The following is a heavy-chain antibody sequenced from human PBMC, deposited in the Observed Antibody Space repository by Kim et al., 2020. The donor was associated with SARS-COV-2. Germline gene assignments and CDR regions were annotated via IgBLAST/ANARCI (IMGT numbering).Heavy chain of an antibody. D-gene: IGHD6-19*01. CDR3: ASDAVAGTNFDY. V-gene: IGHV4-39*07. J-gene: IGHJ4*02. Sequence: YYNPSLKSRVTISVDTSKNQFSLKLSSVTAADTAVYYCASDAVAGTNFDYWGQGTLVTVSS.